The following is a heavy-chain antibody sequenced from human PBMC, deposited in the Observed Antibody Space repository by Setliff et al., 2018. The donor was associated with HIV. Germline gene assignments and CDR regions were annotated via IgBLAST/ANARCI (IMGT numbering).Heavy chain of an antibody. D-gene: IGHD1-1*01. CDR3: ARGEVELDS. CDR1: GYTFTGHY. Sequence: ASVKVSCKASGYTFTGHYLHWVRQAPGQGLEWMGLINTHTGNPTYAQGFTGRFVFSLDTSVSTAYLQISSLKTEDTAVYYCARGEVELDSWGQGTLVTV. CDR2: INTHTGNP. J-gene: IGHJ4*02. V-gene: IGHV7-4-1*02.